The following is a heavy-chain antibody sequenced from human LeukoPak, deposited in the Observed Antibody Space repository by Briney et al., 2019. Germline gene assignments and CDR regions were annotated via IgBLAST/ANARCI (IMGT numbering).Heavy chain of an antibody. V-gene: IGHV1-18*01. CDR2: ISAYNGNT. D-gene: IGHD6-13*01. CDR1: GYTFTSYD. CDR3: ARTSVSSSGGLFDY. Sequence: ASMKVSCKASGYTFTSYDISWVRQAPGQGLEWMGWISAYNGNTNYAQKLQGRVTMTTDTSTSTAYMELRSLRSDDTAVYYCARTSVSSSGGLFDYWGQGTLVTVSS. J-gene: IGHJ4*02.